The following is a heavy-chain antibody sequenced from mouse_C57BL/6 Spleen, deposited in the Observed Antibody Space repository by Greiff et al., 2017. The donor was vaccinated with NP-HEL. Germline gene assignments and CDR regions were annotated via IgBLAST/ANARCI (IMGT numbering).Heavy chain of an antibody. CDR2: IYPGSGST. D-gene: IGHD4-1*01. V-gene: IGHV1-55*01. J-gene: IGHJ4*01. CDR1: GYTFTSYW. Sequence: VQLQQSGAELVKPGASVKMSCKASGYTFTSYWITWVKQRPGQGLEWIGDIYPGSGSTNYNEKFKSKATLTVDTSSSTAYMQLSSLTSEDSAVYYCARGGTKDYAMDYWGQGTSVTVSS. CDR3: ARGGTKDYAMDY.